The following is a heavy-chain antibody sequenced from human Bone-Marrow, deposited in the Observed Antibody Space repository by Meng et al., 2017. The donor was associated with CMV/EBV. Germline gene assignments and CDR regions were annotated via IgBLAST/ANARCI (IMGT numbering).Heavy chain of an antibody. CDR1: GFTFSSYS. D-gene: IGHD4-23*01. CDR2: ISSSSSTI. J-gene: IGHJ6*01. CDR3: ARDGPVVPGPYYYYGMDV. Sequence: GESLKISCAASGFTFSSYSMNWVRQAPGKGLEWVSYISSSSSTIYYADSVKGRFTISRDNAKNSLYLQMNSLRAEDTAVYYCARDGPVVPGPYYYYGMDVWGQGTTVTVYS. V-gene: IGHV3-48*04.